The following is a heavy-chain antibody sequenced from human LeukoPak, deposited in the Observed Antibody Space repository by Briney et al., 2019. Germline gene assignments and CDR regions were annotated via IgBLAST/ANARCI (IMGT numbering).Heavy chain of an antibody. V-gene: IGHV4-34*01. CDR3: ARGEDGDYYFQH. CDR2: INHSGSS. J-gene: IGHJ1*01. D-gene: IGHD4-17*01. CDR1: GGSLGGYY. Sequence: SETLSLTCAVDGGSLGGYYCGWISQPPGKGREWVGEINHSGSSDYNPSLKSRVTISVDTSKNQFSRKFSSETAADTAVYYCARGEDGDYYFQHWGQGTLVTVSS.